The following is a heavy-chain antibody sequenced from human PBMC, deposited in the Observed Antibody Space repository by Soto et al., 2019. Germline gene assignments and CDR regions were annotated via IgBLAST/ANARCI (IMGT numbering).Heavy chain of an antibody. V-gene: IGHV5-51*01. CDR3: APPGSGSYPHGYTDV. Sequence: EPLRVSYSGSGDRSIGYGGGWMSQKNGKGLEWMGIIYPGDSDTRYSPSFQGQVTISADKSISTAYLQWSSLKASDTAMYYCAPPGSGSYPHGYTDVWGKGTTVTVS. CDR2: IYPGDSDT. J-gene: IGHJ6*03. CDR1: GDRSIGYG. D-gene: IGHD3-10*01.